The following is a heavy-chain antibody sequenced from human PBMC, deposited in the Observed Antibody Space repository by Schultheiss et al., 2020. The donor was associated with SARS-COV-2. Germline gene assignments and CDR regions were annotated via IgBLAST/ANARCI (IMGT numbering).Heavy chain of an antibody. CDR3: ARLAGGSSDY. D-gene: IGHD2-2*01. CDR1: GGSFSGYY. J-gene: IGHJ4*02. V-gene: IGHV4-34*01. CDR2: INHSGST. Sequence: SETLSLTCAVYGGSFSGYYWSWIRQPPGKGLEWIGEINHSGSTYYNPSLKSRVTISVDTSKNQFSLKLSSVTAADTAVYYCARLAGGSSDYWGQGTLVTVSS.